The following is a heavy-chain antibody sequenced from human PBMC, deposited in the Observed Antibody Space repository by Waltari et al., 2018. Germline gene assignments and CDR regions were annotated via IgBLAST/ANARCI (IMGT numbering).Heavy chain of an antibody. CDR3: ASTQYSSSWYDPVASFDY. J-gene: IGHJ4*02. D-gene: IGHD6-13*01. CDR1: GFTFSSYS. Sequence: EVQLVESGGGLVKPGGSLRLSCAASGFTFSSYSMNWVRQAPGKRLEWVISIISSSYRCYADSVNGRFTISRDNANNSLYLQMNSLRAEDTAVYYCASTQYSSSWYDPVASFDYWGQGTLVTVSS. CDR2: IISSSYR. V-gene: IGHV3-21*01.